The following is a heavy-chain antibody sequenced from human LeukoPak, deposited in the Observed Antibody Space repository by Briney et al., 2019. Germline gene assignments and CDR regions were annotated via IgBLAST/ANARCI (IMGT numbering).Heavy chain of an antibody. CDR2: ISAYNGNT. J-gene: IGHJ3*02. CDR1: GYTFTSYG. CDR3: ARESGIVGAQSDAFDI. D-gene: IGHD1-26*01. Sequence: ASVKVSCKASGYTFTSYGISWVRQAPGQGLEWMGWISAYNGNTNYAQELQGRVTMTTDTSTSTAYMELRSLRSDDTAVYYCARESGIVGAQSDAFDIWAKGQWSPSLQ. V-gene: IGHV1-18*01.